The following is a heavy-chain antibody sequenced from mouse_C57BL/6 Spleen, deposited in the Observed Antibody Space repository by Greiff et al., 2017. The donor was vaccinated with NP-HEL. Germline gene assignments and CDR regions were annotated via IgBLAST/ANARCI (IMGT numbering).Heavy chain of an antibody. V-gene: IGHV5-17*01. CDR1: GFTFSDYG. CDR2: ISSGSSTI. Sequence: DVMLVESGGGLVKPGGSLKLSCAASGFTFSDYGMHWVRQAPEKGLEWVAYISSGSSTIYSADTVTGRFTLSRDNAKNTLFLQMTSLRSEDTAMYYCARSWLLPYFDYWGQGTTLTVAS. CDR3: ARSWLLPYFDY. D-gene: IGHD2-3*01. J-gene: IGHJ2*01.